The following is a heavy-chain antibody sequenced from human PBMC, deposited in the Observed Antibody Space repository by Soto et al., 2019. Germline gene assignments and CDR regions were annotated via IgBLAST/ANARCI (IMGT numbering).Heavy chain of an antibody. D-gene: IGHD5-12*01. CDR3: ASLRVGGYDFGY. CDR1: GGSFSGYY. CDR2: INHSGST. V-gene: IGHV4-34*01. J-gene: IGHJ4*02. Sequence: SETLSLTCAVYGGSFSGYYWSWIRQPPGKGLEWIGEINHSGSTNYNPSLKSRVTISVDTSKNQFSLKLSSVTAADTAVYYCASLRVGGYDFGYWGQGTLVTVSS.